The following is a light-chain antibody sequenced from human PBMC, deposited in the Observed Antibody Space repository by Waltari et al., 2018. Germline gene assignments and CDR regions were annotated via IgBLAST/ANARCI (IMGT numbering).Light chain of an antibody. CDR2: GAS. CDR3: QQYNNWPPWT. Sequence: EIVMTQSPATLSVSPGERATLSCRASQSVSSNLAWYQQKPGQAPRRLIYGASTRATGIADRFSGSGSGTEFTLTISSMQSEDFAVYYCQQYNNWPPWTFGQGTKVEIK. CDR1: QSVSSN. J-gene: IGKJ1*01. V-gene: IGKV3-15*01.